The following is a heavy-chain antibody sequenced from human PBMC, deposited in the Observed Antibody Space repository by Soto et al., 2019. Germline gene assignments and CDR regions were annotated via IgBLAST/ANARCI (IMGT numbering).Heavy chain of an antibody. J-gene: IGHJ4*02. CDR1: GGSVNSADFS. CDR2: IYHTGSS. Sequence: TLSLTCAVSGGSVNSADFSWTWLRQPPGKGLEWIGYIYHTGSSYCKPSLKSRVTISVDTSKNQFSLKLNSVTAADTAVYYCARGGFQLLPDYWGRGTLVTVSS. D-gene: IGHD2-2*01. CDR3: ARGGFQLLPDY. V-gene: IGHV4-30-2*01.